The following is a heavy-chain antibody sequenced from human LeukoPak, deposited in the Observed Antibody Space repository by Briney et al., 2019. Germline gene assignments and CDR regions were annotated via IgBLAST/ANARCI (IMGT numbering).Heavy chain of an antibody. J-gene: IGHJ4*02. CDR2: MNPNSGNT. CDR1: GYTFTSYD. V-gene: IGHV1-8*03. D-gene: IGHD3-3*01. Sequence: SVKVSCKASGYTFTSYDINWVRQATGQGLEWMGWMNPNSGNTGYAQKFQGRVTITRNTSISTAYMELSSLRSEDTAVYYCARGGSPYYDFWSGYPDYWGQGTLVTVSS. CDR3: ARGGSPYYDFWSGYPDY.